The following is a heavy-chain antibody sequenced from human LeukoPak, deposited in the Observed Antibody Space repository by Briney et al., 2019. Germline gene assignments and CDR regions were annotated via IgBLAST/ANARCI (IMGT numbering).Heavy chain of an antibody. V-gene: IGHV4-28*01. Sequence: SDTLSLTCAVSGYSISSSSRWCWIRQPPGKGLEWIGYIYYSGSTYYDPSLKSRVTMSVDTSKNQFSLKLSSVTAVDTAVYYCARNLLGIAVAGSWGQGILVTVSS. J-gene: IGHJ5*02. CDR3: ARNLLGIAVAGS. D-gene: IGHD6-13*01. CDR2: IYYSGST. CDR1: GYSISSSSR.